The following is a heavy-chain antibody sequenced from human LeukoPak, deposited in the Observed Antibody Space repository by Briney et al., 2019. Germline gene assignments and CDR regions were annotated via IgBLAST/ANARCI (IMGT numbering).Heavy chain of an antibody. V-gene: IGHV1-3*03. CDR3: ARDYYDSSGQWGPFDY. CDR2: INAGNGNT. D-gene: IGHD3-22*01. CDR1: GYTFTSYA. J-gene: IGHJ4*02. Sequence: ASVKVSCKASGYTFTSYAMHWVRQAPGQRLEWMGWINAGNGNTKYSQEFQGRVTITRDTSASTAYMELSSLRSEDMAVHYCARDYYDSSGQWGPFDYWGQGTLVTVSS.